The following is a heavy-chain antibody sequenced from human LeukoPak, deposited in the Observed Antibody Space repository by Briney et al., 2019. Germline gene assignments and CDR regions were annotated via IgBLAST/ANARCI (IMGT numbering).Heavy chain of an antibody. Sequence: SETLSLTCTVSGGSISSSSYYWGWIRQPPGKGLEWIGSIYYSGSTYYNPSLKSRVTISVDTSKNQFSLKLSSVTAADTAVYYCARQSGYSSGWYPGGDPTTEFDYWGQGTLVTVSS. CDR1: GGSISSSSYY. CDR2: IYYSGST. CDR3: ARQSGYSSGWYPGGDPTTEFDY. V-gene: IGHV4-39*01. D-gene: IGHD6-19*01. J-gene: IGHJ4*02.